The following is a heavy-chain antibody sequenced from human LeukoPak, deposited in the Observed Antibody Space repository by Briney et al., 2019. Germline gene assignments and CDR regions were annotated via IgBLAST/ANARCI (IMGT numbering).Heavy chain of an antibody. CDR1: GFTFRNYC. D-gene: IGHD3-16*01. J-gene: IGHJ4*02. Sequence: PGGSLRLSCGVSGFTFRNYCMTWVRQVPGKGLEWVVNINEGGNEKNYVDSVRGRFTISRDNAEGSLVLEMNSLRAEDTAVYYCASGGHLDYWGQGTLVTVSS. CDR3: ASGGHLDY. CDR2: INEGGNEK. V-gene: IGHV3-7*03.